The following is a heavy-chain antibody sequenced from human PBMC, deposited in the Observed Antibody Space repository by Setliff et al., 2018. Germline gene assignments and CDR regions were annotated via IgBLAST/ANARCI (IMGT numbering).Heavy chain of an antibody. CDR3: ARDHVYGSQYYYYYYGMDV. V-gene: IGHV3-66*01. Sequence: PGGSLRLSCAASGFTVSSNYMSWVRQAPGKGLEWVSIIYRGGNTYYADSVKGRFTISRDNAKNSLYLQMNSLRAEDTAVYYCARDHVYGSQYYYYYYGMDVWGQGTTVTVSS. J-gene: IGHJ6*02. CDR2: IYRGGNT. CDR1: GFTVSSNY. D-gene: IGHD3-10*01.